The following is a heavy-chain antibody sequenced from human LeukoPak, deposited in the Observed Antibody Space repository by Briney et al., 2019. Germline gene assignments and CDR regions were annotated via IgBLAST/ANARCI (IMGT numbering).Heavy chain of an antibody. CDR2: IIPIFGTA. V-gene: IGHV1-69*13. CDR1: GGTFSSYA. J-gene: IGHJ6*02. CDR3: ARGRRYFDWLLQPYYYYYGMDV. Sequence: SVKVSCKASGGTFSSYAISWVRQAPGQGLEWMGGIIPIFGTADYAQKFQGRVTITADESTSTAYMELSSLRSEDTAVYYCARGRRYFDWLLQPYYYYYGMDVWGQGTTVTVSS. D-gene: IGHD3-9*01.